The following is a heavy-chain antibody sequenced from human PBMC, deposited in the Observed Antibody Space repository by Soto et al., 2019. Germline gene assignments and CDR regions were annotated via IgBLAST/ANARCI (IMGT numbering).Heavy chain of an antibody. CDR1: GGTFSSYA. CDR2: IIPIFGTA. J-gene: IGHJ6*02. CDR3: ARDPGGYCSSTSCLDGMDV. V-gene: IGHV1-69*01. Sequence: QVQLVQSGAEVQKPGSSVKVSCKASGGTFSSYAISWVRQAPGQGLEWMGGIIPIFGTANYAQKFQGRVTITADESTSTAYMELSSLISEDTAVYYCARDPGGYCSSTSCLDGMDVWGQGTTVTVSS. D-gene: IGHD2-2*03.